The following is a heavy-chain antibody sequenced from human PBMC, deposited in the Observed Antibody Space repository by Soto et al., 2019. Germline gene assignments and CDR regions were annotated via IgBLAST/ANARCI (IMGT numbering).Heavy chain of an antibody. CDR3: ARASSGGIPHPAIFDY. CDR2: MNPNSGNT. CDR1: GYTFTSYD. V-gene: IGHV1-8*01. J-gene: IGHJ4*02. Sequence: ASVKVSCKASGYTFTSYDINWVRQATGQGLEWMGWMNPNSGNTGYAQKFQGRVTITRDTSASTAYMELSSLRSEDTAVYYCARASSGGIPHPAIFDYWGQGTLVTVSS. D-gene: IGHD2-21*01.